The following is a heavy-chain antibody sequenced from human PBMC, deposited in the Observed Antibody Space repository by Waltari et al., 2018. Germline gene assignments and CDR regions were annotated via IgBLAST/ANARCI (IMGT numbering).Heavy chain of an antibody. CDR1: GFTFSSYS. J-gene: IGHJ5*02. CDR2: ISSSSSYI. V-gene: IGHV3-21*01. Sequence: EVQLVEAGGGLVKPGGSLRLSCAASGFTFSSYSMNWVGEAPGKGLEWVSSISSSSSYIYYADSVKGRFTISRDNAKNSLYLQMNSLRAEDTAVYYCARVGIAAAGTLDPWGQGTLVTVSS. CDR3: ARVGIAAAGTLDP. D-gene: IGHD6-13*01.